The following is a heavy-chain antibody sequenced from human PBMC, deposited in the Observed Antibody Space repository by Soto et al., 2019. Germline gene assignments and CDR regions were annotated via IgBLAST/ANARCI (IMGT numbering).Heavy chain of an antibody. V-gene: IGHV5-51*01. J-gene: IGHJ5*02. CDR1: GYSFTSYW. CDR3: ARYGVVAATRDNWFDP. Sequence: GESLKISCKGSGYSFTSYWIGWVRQMPGKGLEWMGIIYPGDSDTRYSPSFQGQVTISADKSISTAYLQWSSLKASDTAMYYCARYGVVAATRDNWFDPWGQGTLVTV. CDR2: IYPGDSDT. D-gene: IGHD2-15*01.